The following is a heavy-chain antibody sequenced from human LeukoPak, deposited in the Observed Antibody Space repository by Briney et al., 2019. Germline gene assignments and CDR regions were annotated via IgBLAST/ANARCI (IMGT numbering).Heavy chain of an antibody. Sequence: GGSLRLSCAASGFTFDDYGMSWVRQAPGKGLEGVSGTNWNGGRTGYADSVKGRFTISRDNAKNSLYLQVNSLRAEDTALYYCARELSTGIGYYYVDVWGKGTTVTVSS. V-gene: IGHV3-20*04. CDR1: GFTFDDYG. D-gene: IGHD2-21*02. J-gene: IGHJ6*03. CDR3: ARELSTGIGYYYVDV. CDR2: TNWNGGRT.